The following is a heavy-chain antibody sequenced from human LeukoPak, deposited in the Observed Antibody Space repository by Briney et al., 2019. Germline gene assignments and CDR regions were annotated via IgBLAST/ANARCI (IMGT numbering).Heavy chain of an antibody. J-gene: IGHJ4*02. CDR3: ARDKEPASLFLDY. D-gene: IGHD1-14*01. CDR2: MKYDGSEK. Sequence: PGGSLRLSCAASGFTFSRYWMSWVRQAPGEGLGWVANMKYDGSEKYYVDSVKGRSTISRPNTKTSPHLQMNCLGAEQMAVYYCARDKEPASLFLDYWGQESLVTASS. V-gene: IGHV3-7*01. CDR1: GFTFSRYW.